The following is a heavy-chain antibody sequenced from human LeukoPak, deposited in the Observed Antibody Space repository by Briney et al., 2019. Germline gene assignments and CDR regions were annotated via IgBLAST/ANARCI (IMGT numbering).Heavy chain of an antibody. D-gene: IGHD2-2*01. V-gene: IGHV3-30*18. CDR2: ILYDGSNK. CDR1: GFTLSSYG. J-gene: IGHJ4*02. CDR3: AKDQATDIVVVPAALYYFDY. Sequence: GGSLRLSCAACGFTLSSYGMHWVREAPAKGRERVAVILYDGSNKYYADSVKGRFTISRDNSKNTLYLQMNSLRAEDTAVYYCAKDQATDIVVVPAALYYFDYWGQGTLVTVSS.